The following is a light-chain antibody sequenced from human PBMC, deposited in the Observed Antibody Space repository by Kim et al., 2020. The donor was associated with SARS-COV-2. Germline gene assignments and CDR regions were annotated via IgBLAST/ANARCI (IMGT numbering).Light chain of an antibody. Sequence: SLAPGERATLSCRASQSVSSYLAWYQQKPGPAPRLLIYDASTRATGIPARFSGSGSGTDFTLTISSLEPEDFAVYYCQQRSNWLTFGGGTKVDIK. CDR1: QSVSSY. CDR2: DAS. V-gene: IGKV3-11*01. J-gene: IGKJ4*01. CDR3: QQRSNWLT.